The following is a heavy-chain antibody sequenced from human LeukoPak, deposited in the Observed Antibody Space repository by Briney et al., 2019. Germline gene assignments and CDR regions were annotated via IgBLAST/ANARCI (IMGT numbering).Heavy chain of an antibody. J-gene: IGHJ4*02. V-gene: IGHV4-59*01. CDR1: GGSISGYY. CDR2: IYYSGGT. CDR3: ARGGDSSGYYYPVFDY. D-gene: IGHD3-22*01. Sequence: SETLSLTCTVSGGSISGYYWSWIRQPPGKGLEWIAYIYYSGGTNYNPSLKSRATISVDTSRNQFSLKLSSVTAADTAVYYCARGGDSSGYYYPVFDYWGQGTLVTVSS.